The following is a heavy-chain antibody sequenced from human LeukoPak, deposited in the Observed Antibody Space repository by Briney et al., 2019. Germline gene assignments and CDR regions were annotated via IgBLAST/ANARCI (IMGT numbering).Heavy chain of an antibody. CDR2: ISTYNGNT. J-gene: IGHJ5*02. CDR1: GYTFTSYG. Sequence: ASVKVSCKASGYTFTSYGISWVRQAPGQGLEWVGWISTYNGNTNYAQKLQGRVTMTTEISTSTAYMELRSLRSDDTAVYYCERDQLSRGVWFDPWGQGTLVTVSS. CDR3: ERDQLSRGVWFDP. V-gene: IGHV1-18*01. D-gene: IGHD1-1*01.